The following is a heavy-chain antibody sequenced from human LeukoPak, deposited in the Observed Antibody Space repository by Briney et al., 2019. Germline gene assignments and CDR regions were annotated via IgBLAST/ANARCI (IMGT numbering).Heavy chain of an antibody. D-gene: IGHD2-15*01. V-gene: IGHV4-4*07. CDR1: GGSITSYY. Sequence: SETLSLTCTVSGGSITSYYWSWIRQLAGKGLEWIGRIYTTGNTDYNPSLKSRVTMSVDTSKSHFSLKLSSVTAADTAVYYCARNVRGGALDIWGQGTMVTVSS. J-gene: IGHJ3*02. CDR3: ARNVRGGALDI. CDR2: IYTTGNT.